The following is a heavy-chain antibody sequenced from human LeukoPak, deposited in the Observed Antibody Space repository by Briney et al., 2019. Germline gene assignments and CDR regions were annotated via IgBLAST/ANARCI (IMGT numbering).Heavy chain of an antibody. J-gene: IGHJ4*02. CDR2: IRYDGSNK. Sequence: GGSPRLSCAASGFTFSSYGMHWVRQAPGKGLEWVAFIRYDGSNKYYADSVKGRFTISRDNSKNTLYLQMNSLRAEDTAVYYCAKELYDSSGYPGYWGQGTLVTVSS. CDR3: AKELYDSSGYPGY. CDR1: GFTFSSYG. V-gene: IGHV3-30*02. D-gene: IGHD3-22*01.